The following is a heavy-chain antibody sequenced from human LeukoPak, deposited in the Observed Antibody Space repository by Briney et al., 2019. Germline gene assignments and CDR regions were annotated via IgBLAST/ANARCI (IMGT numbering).Heavy chain of an antibody. CDR2: ISGSGGSK. CDR3: AKDQRYFGSGSDSYFDY. Sequence: GGSLRLSCAASGFTFSSYAMSWVRQAPGKGLEWVSGISGSGGSKYFADSVKGRFTISRDNSRNTLYLQMNSLRAEDTAVYYCAKDQRYFGSGSDSYFDYWGQGTLVTVSS. CDR1: GFTFSSYA. D-gene: IGHD3-10*01. J-gene: IGHJ4*02. V-gene: IGHV3-23*01.